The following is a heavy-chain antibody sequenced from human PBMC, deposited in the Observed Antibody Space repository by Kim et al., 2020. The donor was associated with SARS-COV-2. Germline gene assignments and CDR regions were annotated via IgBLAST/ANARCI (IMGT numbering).Heavy chain of an antibody. CDR2: DRGST. J-gene: IGHJ6*02. V-gene: IGHV4-39*01. CDR3: ARLMDV. Sequence: DRGSTYNNPSLESRVTITLDPTKNQLSLKLSSVTAADTGVYCCARLMDVWGQGTTVTVSS.